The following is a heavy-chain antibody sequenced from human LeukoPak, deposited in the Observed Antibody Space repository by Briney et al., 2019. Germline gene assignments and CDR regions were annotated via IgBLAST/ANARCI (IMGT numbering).Heavy chain of an antibody. J-gene: IGHJ6*02. V-gene: IGHV3-11*04. CDR1: GFHFSDYY. Sequence: GGSLRLSCAASGFHFSDYYMSWIRQAPGKGLEWVSCISSRAYSIYYADSVKGRFTISRDNAKNTLYLQMNGLRAEDTAVYYCARDDCNTGYCYSTGFGMDVWGQGTTVTVSS. CDR3: ARDDCNTGYCYSTGFGMDV. D-gene: IGHD2-21*02. CDR2: ISSRAYSI.